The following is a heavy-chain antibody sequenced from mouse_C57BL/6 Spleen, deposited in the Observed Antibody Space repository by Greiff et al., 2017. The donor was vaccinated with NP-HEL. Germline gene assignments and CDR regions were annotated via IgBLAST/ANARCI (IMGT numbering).Heavy chain of an antibody. D-gene: IGHD4-1*01. CDR1: GFTFSDYY. CDR3: AREGLGRSGYFDY. CDR2: INYDGSST. Sequence: EVKLVESEGGLVQPGSSMKLSCTASGFTFSDYYMAWVRQVPEKGLEWVANINYDGSSTYYLDSLKSRFIISRDNAKNILYLQMSSLKSEDTATYYCAREGLGRSGYFDYWGQGTTLTVSS. J-gene: IGHJ2*01. V-gene: IGHV5-16*01.